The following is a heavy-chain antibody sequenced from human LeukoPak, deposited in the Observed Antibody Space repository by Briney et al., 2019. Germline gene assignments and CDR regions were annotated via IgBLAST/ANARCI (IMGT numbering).Heavy chain of an antibody. Sequence: GSLRLSCAASGFTFRNYGMHWVRQAPGKGLEWVAVISYDGSNKYYADSVKGRFTISRDNSKNTLYLQMNSLRAEDTAVYYCAKDGRYQLLDYWGQGTLVTVSS. CDR3: AKDGRYQLLDY. D-gene: IGHD2-2*01. V-gene: IGHV3-30*18. CDR1: GFTFRNYG. J-gene: IGHJ4*02. CDR2: ISYDGSNK.